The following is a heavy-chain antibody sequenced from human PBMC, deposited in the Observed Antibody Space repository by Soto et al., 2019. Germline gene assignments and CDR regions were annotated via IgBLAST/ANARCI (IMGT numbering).Heavy chain of an antibody. D-gene: IGHD6-13*01. CDR2: ISYDGKNN. CDR3: ATAPPKTSSSWYYFDY. CDR1: GFTFTNFA. J-gene: IGHJ4*02. V-gene: IGHV3-30*04. Sequence: QVQLVESGGGVVQPGRSLRLSCVASGFTFTNFAMHWVRQAPGKGLEWVAVISYDGKNNNYADSVKGRFTISRDNSKNTLSLQMISLRREDTAVYYCATAPPKTSSSWYYFDYWGQGTQVTVSS.